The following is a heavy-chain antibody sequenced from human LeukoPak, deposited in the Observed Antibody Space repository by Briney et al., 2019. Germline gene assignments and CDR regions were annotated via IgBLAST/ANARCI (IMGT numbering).Heavy chain of an antibody. CDR2: INHSGST. CDR1: GGSFSGYY. V-gene: IGHV4-34*01. D-gene: IGHD1-26*01. CDR3: ARASGSYYSRFDY. J-gene: IGHJ4*02. Sequence: SETLSLTCAAYGGSFSGYYWSWIRQPPGKGLEWIGEINHSGSTNYNPSLKSRVTISVDTSKNQFSLKLSSVTAADTAVYYCARASGSYYSRFDYWGQGTLVTVSS.